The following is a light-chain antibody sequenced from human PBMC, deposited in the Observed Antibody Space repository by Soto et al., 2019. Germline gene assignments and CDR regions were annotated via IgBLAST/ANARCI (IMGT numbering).Light chain of an antibody. V-gene: IGKV3D-15*01. CDR1: QSISIN. CDR3: QQFRNWPWT. J-gene: IGKJ1*01. CDR2: AGS. Sequence: EIVLTQSPGTLSVSAVDRVTLSCSASQSISINLAWYQHKPGQAPRLLIHAGSTRATGIPARISGSGSGTEFTLTISSLQSEDFAVYYCQQFRNWPWTFGQGTKVDI.